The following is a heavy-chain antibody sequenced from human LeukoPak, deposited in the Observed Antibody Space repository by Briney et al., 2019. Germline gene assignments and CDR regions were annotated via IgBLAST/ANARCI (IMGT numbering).Heavy chain of an antibody. V-gene: IGHV4-31*03. CDR2: IYYSGST. D-gene: IGHD3-22*01. CDR1: GGSISSGGYY. J-gene: IGHJ4*02. Sequence: SETLSLTCTVSGGSISSGGYYWSWIRLHPGKGLEWIGYIYYSGSTYYNPSLKSRVTISVDTSKNQFSLKLSSVTAADTAVYYCARGTYYYDSNELNGLDYWGQGTLVTVSS. CDR3: ARGTYYYDSNELNGLDY.